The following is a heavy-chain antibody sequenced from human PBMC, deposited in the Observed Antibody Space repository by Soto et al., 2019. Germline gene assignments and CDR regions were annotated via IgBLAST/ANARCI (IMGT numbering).Heavy chain of an antibody. Sequence: EVQLVESGGGLVQPGGSLRLSCAASGFTFSSYEMNWVRQAPGKGLEWVSYISSSGSTIYYADSAKGRFTISRDNAKNSLYLQMNSLRAEDTAVYYCAREVRGTSSSWRSGWFDPWGQGTLVTVSS. CDR2: ISSSGSTI. CDR3: AREVRGTSSSWRSGWFDP. CDR1: GFTFSSYE. V-gene: IGHV3-48*03. D-gene: IGHD6-13*01. J-gene: IGHJ5*02.